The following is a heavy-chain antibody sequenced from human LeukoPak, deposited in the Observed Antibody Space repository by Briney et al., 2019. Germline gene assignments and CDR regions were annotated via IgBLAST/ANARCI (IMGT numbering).Heavy chain of an antibody. V-gene: IGHV3-23*01. CDR1: GFTFSSYA. J-gene: IGHJ4*02. CDR2: ISASGGRT. D-gene: IGHD3-16*01. Sequence: PGGSLRLSCAASGFTFSSYAMSWVRQAPGKGLEWVSVISASGGRTSYADSVKGRFTVSRDNSKNTLYLQMNSLRAEDTAVYYCAKDRLILTATAHYWGQGTLVTVSS. CDR3: AKDRLILTATAHY.